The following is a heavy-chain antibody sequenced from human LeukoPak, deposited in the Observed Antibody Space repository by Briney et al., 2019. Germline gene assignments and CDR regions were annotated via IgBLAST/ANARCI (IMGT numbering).Heavy chain of an antibody. CDR2: IWYDGSNK. Sequence: GGSLRLSCEASGFTFSSYGMHWVRQAPGKGLEWVAVIWYDGSNKYYADSVKGRFTISRDNSKNTLYLQMNSLRVEDTAVYYCIPVDTPIALDYWGQGTLVTVSS. CDR1: GFTFSSYG. D-gene: IGHD5-18*01. CDR3: IPVDTPIALDY. J-gene: IGHJ4*02. V-gene: IGHV3-33*01.